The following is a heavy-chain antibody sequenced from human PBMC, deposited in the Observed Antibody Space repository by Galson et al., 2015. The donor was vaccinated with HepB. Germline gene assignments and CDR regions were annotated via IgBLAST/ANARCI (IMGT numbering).Heavy chain of an antibody. J-gene: IGHJ3*02. Sequence: SLRLSCAASGFIFSTYAMHWVRQAPGKGLEFVSAISSNGGSTYYANSVQGRITISRDNSRNTLYLQMGSLRAEDMAVFYCARARWGITSAVISHGDGSHDAFDIWGQGTMVTVSS. CDR1: GFIFSTYA. CDR2: ISSNGGST. D-gene: IGHD6-13*01. V-gene: IGHV3-64*01. CDR3: ARARWGITSAVISHGDGSHDAFDI.